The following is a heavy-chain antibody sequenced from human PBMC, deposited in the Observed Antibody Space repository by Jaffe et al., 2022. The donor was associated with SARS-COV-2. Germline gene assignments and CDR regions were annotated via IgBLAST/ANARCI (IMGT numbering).Heavy chain of an antibody. CDR3: GRDPHFGALDY. Sequence: EVQLVESGGGLVQPGGSLRLSCAASGFTFSHSWMAWVRQAPGKGLEWVGNIRPDGSVAACVDSMKGRFTISRDNAKNSVYLQMNSLRAEDTAVYYCGRDPHFGALDYWGQGTLVIVSS. CDR1: GFTFSHSW. D-gene: IGHD3-3*02. V-gene: IGHV3-7*03. J-gene: IGHJ4*02. CDR2: IRPDGSVA.